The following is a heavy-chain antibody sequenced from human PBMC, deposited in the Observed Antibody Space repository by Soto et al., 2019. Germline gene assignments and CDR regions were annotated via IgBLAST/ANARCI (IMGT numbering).Heavy chain of an antibody. CDR1: GYTFTTYY. D-gene: IGHD2-15*01. CDR3: ARAGYCSGGTCFHGNCDY. CDR2: INPNGGST. V-gene: IGHV1-46*01. J-gene: IGHJ4*02. Sequence: QVQLVQSGAEVKRPGASVKVSCKASGYTFTTYYMHWVRQAPGQGLEWLGIINPNGGSTTYAQKFQGRVGMTRDTSTSTVYLELSSLRSEDTAVYYCARAGYCSGGTCFHGNCDYWGQGTLVTVSA.